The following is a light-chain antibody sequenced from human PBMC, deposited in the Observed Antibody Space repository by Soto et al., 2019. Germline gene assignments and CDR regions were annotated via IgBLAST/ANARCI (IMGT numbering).Light chain of an antibody. V-gene: IGLV2-23*01. J-gene: IGLJ3*02. CDR1: SSDVGSYNL. Sequence: QSALTQPASVSGSPGQSITISCTGTSSDVGSYNLVSWFQQHPGKAPKLMIYEDTKRPSGVSDRFSGSKSGNTASLTISGLQAEYEADYYCCSYAGRSTWVFGGGTKLTVL. CDR3: CSYAGRSTWV. CDR2: EDT.